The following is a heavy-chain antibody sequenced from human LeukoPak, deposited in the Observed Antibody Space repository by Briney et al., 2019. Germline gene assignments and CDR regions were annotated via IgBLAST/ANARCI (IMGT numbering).Heavy chain of an antibody. CDR1: GYSFTSYW. J-gene: IGHJ6*02. V-gene: IGHV5-51*01. CDR2: IYPGDSDT. Sequence: GESLKISCKGSGYSFTSYWIGWVRQMPGKGLEWMGIIYPGDSDTRYSPSFQGQVTISADKSISTAYLQWSSLKASDTAMYYCARRRHRYSGSYYYYYGMDVWGQGTTVTVSS. D-gene: IGHD1-26*01. CDR3: ARRRHRYSGSYYYYYGMDV.